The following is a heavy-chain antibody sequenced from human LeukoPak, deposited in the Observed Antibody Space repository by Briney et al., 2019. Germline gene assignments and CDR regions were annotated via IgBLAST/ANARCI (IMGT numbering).Heavy chain of an antibody. CDR1: GFTVSSNY. CDR3: AKDRRELSAFDY. V-gene: IGHV3-53*05. J-gene: IGHJ4*02. D-gene: IGHD1-26*01. Sequence: GGSLRLSCAASGFTVSSNYMSWVRQAPGKGLEWVSVFYSARSTYYADSVKGRFTISRDNSKNTLYLQMNSLRAEDTAVYYCAKDRRELSAFDYWGQGTLVTVSS. CDR2: FYSARST.